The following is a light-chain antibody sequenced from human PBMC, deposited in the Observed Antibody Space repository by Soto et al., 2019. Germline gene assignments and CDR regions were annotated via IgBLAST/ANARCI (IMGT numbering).Light chain of an antibody. CDR2: DAS. V-gene: IGKV3-11*01. J-gene: IGKJ2*01. CDR3: QQRSNWPLYT. CDR1: QSVSSY. Sequence: EIVLTQSPATLSLSPGERATLSCRASQSVSSYLAWYQQKPGQAPRLLIYDASNRATGIPARFSGSGSGTDFTLTISSLVPEEFAVYYCQQRSNWPLYTFGQGTKLEIK.